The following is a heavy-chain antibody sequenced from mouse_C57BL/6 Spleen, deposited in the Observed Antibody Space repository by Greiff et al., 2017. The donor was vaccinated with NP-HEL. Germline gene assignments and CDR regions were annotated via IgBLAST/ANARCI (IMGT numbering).Heavy chain of an antibody. CDR2: IDPEDGET. CDR1: GFNFKDYY. D-gene: IGHD1-1*01. J-gene: IGHJ1*03. CDR3: AGDYGSGYWYFDV. Sequence: VQLQQSGAELVKPGASVKLSCTASGFNFKDYYMHWVKQRTEQGLEWIGRIDPEDGETKYAPKFQGKATITADTSSNTAYLQLSSLTSEDTAVYYCAGDYGSGYWYFDVWGTGTSVTVSS. V-gene: IGHV14-2*01.